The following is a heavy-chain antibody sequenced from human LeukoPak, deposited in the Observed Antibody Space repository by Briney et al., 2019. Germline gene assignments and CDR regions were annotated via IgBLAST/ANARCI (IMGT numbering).Heavy chain of an antibody. CDR1: GGSISSGSYY. CDR2: IYYSGST. V-gene: IGHV4-31*03. J-gene: IGHJ4*02. CDR3: ARMGLRVRGAVDY. D-gene: IGHD3-10*01. Sequence: SQTLSLTCTVSGGSISSGSYYWSWIRQHPGKGLEWIGYIYYSGSTYYNPSLKSRVTISVDTSKNQSSLKLSSVTAADTAVYYCARMGLRVRGAVDYWGQGTLVTVSS.